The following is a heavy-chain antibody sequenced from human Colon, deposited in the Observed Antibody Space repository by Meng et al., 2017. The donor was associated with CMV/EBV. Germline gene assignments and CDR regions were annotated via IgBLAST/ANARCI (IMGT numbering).Heavy chain of an antibody. V-gene: IGHV4-38-2*02. CDR2: LYHSGGR. D-gene: IGHD3-3*01. J-gene: IGHJ4*02. CDR3: ASALDFWSIPDY. CDR1: GDSINAGDY. Sequence: SETLSLTCTVSGDSINAGDYCGWIRQPPGKGLEWIGSLYHSGGRYYNPPLSRRVTLSVDTSKNHFFLHLASVSAADTAVYFCASALDFWSIPDYWGQGMLVTVSS.